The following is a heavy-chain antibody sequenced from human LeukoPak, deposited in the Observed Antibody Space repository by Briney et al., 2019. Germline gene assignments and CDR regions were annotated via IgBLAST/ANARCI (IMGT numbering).Heavy chain of an antibody. CDR2: IYHSGST. D-gene: IGHD1-26*01. CDR1: GHSISSGFY. J-gene: IGHJ4*02. Sequence: SETLSLTCTVSGHSISSGFYWGWIRQPPGKGLEWIGNIYHSGSTYYNPSLKSRVTVSVDTSKNQFSLKLSSVTAADTAVYYCARQRPGRSGIVGARRDYWGQGILVTVSS. CDR3: ARQRPGRSGIVGARRDY. V-gene: IGHV4-38-2*02.